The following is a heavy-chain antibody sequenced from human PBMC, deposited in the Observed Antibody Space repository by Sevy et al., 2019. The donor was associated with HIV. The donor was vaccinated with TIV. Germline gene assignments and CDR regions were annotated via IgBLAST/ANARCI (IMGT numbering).Heavy chain of an antibody. Sequence: GGSLRLSCAASGFTFSSYWMTWVRQAPGKGLEWVANIKQDGSDEYYVDSVKGRFTISRDNAKNLLYLQMNSLRGEDTSGYYCARSRGWRDAFDIWGQGTMVTVSS. CDR1: GFTFSSYW. J-gene: IGHJ3*02. CDR2: IKQDGSDE. D-gene: IGHD3-10*01. CDR3: ARSRGWRDAFDI. V-gene: IGHV3-7*01.